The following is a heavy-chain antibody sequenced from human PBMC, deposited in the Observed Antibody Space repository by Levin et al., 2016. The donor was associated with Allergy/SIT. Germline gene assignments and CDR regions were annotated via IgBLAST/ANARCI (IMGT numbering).Heavy chain of an antibody. CDR2: INHSGST. V-gene: IGHV4-34*01. CDR3: ARGRGSGWYPKTYNWFDP. D-gene: IGHD6-19*01. Sequence: ESLKISCAVYGGSFSGYYWSWIRQPPGKGLEWIGEINHSGSTNYNPSLKSRVTISVDTSKNQFSLKLSSVTAADTAVYYCARGRGSGWYPKTYNWFDPWGQGTLVTVSS. J-gene: IGHJ5*02. CDR1: GGSFSGYY.